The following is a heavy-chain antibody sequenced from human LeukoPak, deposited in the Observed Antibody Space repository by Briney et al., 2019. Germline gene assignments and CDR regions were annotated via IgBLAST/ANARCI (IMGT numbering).Heavy chain of an antibody. CDR2: IYSDGTI. Sequence: GESLRLSCAASGFTVSSNYMSWVRQVPGKGLEWVSVIYSDGTISYADSVKGRFTISRDNSQNTLYLETNSLRVEDTAMFHCAAAYCSTTACSPLAYWGQGILVTVSS. CDR1: GFTVSSNY. J-gene: IGHJ4*02. D-gene: IGHD2-2*01. V-gene: IGHV3-53*01. CDR3: AAAYCSTTACSPLAY.